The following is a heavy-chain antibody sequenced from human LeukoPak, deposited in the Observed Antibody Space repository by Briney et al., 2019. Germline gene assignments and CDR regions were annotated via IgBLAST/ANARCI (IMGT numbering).Heavy chain of an antibody. D-gene: IGHD3-22*01. Sequence: SETPSLTCAVSGYSISSGYYWGWIRQPPGKGLEWIGSIYHSGSTYYNPSLKSRVTISVDTSKNQFSLKLSSVTAADTAVYYCARQGSGLGGYCFDYWGQGTLVTVSS. J-gene: IGHJ4*02. CDR3: ARQGSGLGGYCFDY. CDR1: GYSISSGYY. V-gene: IGHV4-38-2*01. CDR2: IYHSGST.